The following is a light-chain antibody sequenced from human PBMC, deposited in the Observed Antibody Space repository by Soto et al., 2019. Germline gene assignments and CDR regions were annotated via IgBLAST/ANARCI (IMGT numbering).Light chain of an antibody. CDR1: QAISGY. CDR3: QQLNSYPPE. V-gene: IGKV1-9*01. CDR2: AAT. J-gene: IGKJ1*01. Sequence: QLTQSPSSLSGSIGDRVTITCRATQAISGYLAWYQQKPGAAPKLLIYAATTLQSGVPSRFSGGASGTEFTLTISGLQSDDFATYYCQQLNSYPPEFGQGTKVDIK.